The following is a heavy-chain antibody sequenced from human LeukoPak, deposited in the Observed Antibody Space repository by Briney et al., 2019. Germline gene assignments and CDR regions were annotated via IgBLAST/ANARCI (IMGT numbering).Heavy chain of an antibody. V-gene: IGHV4-39*07. Sequence: SETLSLTCTVSGDSINNRNYYWGWIRQPPGKGLEWIGSIYYSGTTYYNPSLKSRVTISVDTSKYQFSLKLSSVTAADTAVYYCARDERTGTDALDYWGQGNLVTVSS. J-gene: IGHJ4*02. CDR2: IYYSGTT. D-gene: IGHD1-1*01. CDR3: ARDERTGTDALDY. CDR1: GDSINNRNYY.